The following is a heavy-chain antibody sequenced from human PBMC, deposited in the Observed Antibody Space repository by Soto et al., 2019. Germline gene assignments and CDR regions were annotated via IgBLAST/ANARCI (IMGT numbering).Heavy chain of an antibody. Sequence: EVQLVESGGGLIQPGGSLRLSCAASGFAVSSKYMTWVRQAPGKGLEWVSVIYGGGTTYYADSVKGRFTISRDTSKNTLHLQMNSLSAEDTAVYYCVQPTGWPGFDFWGRGTLVTVSS. CDR1: GFAVSSKY. J-gene: IGHJ4*02. CDR2: IYGGGTT. D-gene: IGHD6-19*01. V-gene: IGHV3-53*01. CDR3: VQPTGWPGFDF.